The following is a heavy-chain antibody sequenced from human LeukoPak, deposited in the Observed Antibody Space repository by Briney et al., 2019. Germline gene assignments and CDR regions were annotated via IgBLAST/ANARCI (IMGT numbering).Heavy chain of an antibody. CDR3: AKAPAGPEYSSSWKFGYNWFDP. Sequence: GGSLRLSCAASGFTFSSYGMSWVRQAPGKGLEWVSSIGDSRGSTYYADSVKGRFTISRDNSKNTLYLQMNSLRAEDTAVYYCAKAPAGPEYSSSWKFGYNWFDPWGQGTLVTVFS. D-gene: IGHD6-13*01. V-gene: IGHV3-23*01. CDR1: GFTFSSYG. J-gene: IGHJ5*02. CDR2: IGDSRGST.